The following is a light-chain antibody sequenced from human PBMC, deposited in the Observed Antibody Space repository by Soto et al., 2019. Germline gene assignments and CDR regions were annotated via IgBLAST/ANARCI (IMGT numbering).Light chain of an antibody. J-gene: IGLJ1*01. CDR2: ANN. V-gene: IGLV1-40*01. CDR1: SSNIGAGYD. CDR3: QSYDSGLSGLYV. Sequence: QSVLTQPPSVSGAPGQRVTISCTGRSSNIGAGYDVHWYQQLPGVAPKLLIYANNNRPSGVPDRFSGSKSGTSASLAITGLRAEDEADYYCQSYDSGLSGLYVFGTGTKVTVL.